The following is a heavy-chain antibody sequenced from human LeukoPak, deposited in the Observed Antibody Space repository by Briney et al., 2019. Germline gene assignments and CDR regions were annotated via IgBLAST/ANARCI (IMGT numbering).Heavy chain of an antibody. J-gene: IGHJ4*02. CDR1: GGSIIHYF. CDR3: ARAGIAAASYLDY. V-gene: IGHV4-59*01. D-gene: IGHD6-13*01. Sequence: PSETLSLTCTVSGGSIIHYFWTWIRQPPGKGLEWIGNIYYSGSTNYNSSLKSRVIISVDTSKNHLSLKLSSVTAADTAVYFCARAGIAAASYLDYWGQGTLVTVSS. CDR2: IYYSGST.